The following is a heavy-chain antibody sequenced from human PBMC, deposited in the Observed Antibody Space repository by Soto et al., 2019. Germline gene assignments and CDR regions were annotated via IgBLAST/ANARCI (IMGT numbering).Heavy chain of an antibody. CDR3: ARDGGRHSGGIDY. CDR2: IIPIFGTA. Sequence: QVQLVQSGAEVKKPGSSVKVSCKASGGTFSSYSINWVRQAPGQGLEWMGEIIPIFGTANYAQKFQGRVTITADESTSTXXXXXXXXXXXXTAVYYCARDGGRHSGGIDYWG. CDR1: GGTFSSYS. J-gene: IGHJ4*01. D-gene: IGHD1-26*01. V-gene: IGHV1-69*01.